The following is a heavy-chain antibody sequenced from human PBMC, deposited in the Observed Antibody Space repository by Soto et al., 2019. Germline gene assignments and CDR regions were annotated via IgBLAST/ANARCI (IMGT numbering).Heavy chain of an antibody. CDR1: GFTFSNAW. Sequence: EVQLLESGGGLVKPGGSLRLSCAASGFTFSNAWMSWVRQAPGKGLEWVGRIKSKTDGGTTDYAAPVKGRVTISRDDSKHTLYLQMNSLKTEDTAVYYCTTGNDYGSGSYYYWGQGTMVTVAS. D-gene: IGHD3-10*01. J-gene: IGHJ4*02. CDR2: IKSKTDGGTT. V-gene: IGHV3-15*01. CDR3: TTGNDYGSGSYYY.